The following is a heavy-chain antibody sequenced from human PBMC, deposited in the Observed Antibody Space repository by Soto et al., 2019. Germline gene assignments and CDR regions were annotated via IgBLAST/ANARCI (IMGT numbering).Heavy chain of an antibody. D-gene: IGHD1-26*01. CDR1: GGSISSSSYY. J-gene: IGHJ4*02. CDR3: ARHAVVGATPRSGGYFDY. V-gene: IGHV4-39*01. Sequence: QLQLQESGPGLVKPSETLSLTCTVSGGSISSSSYYWGGIRQPPGKGLGWMGGIYYSGSTYYNPSLKSRVTISVDTSKNQFSLKLSSVTAADTAVYYCARHAVVGATPRSGGYFDYWGQGTLVTVSS. CDR2: IYYSGST.